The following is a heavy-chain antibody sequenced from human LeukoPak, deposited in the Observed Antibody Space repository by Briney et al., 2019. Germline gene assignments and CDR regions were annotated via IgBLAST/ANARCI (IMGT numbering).Heavy chain of an antibody. CDR1: GFTFSSYW. Sequence: GGSLRLSCAASGFTFSSYWMSWVRQAPGKGLEWVANIKQDGSEKYYVDSVKGRFTISRDNAKNSLYLQMNSLRAEDTAEYYCARDGGGYYYYYMDVWGKGTTVTVSS. CDR2: IKQDGSEK. D-gene: IGHD2-15*01. CDR3: ARDGGGYYYYYMDV. V-gene: IGHV3-7*01. J-gene: IGHJ6*03.